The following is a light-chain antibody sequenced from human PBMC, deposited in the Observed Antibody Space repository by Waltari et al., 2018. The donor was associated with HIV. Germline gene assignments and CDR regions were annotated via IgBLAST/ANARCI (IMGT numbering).Light chain of an antibody. CDR1: TSNIGAGYD. CDR3: QSYDSSLSVNWV. Sequence: QSVLTQPPSVSGAPGQRVTISCTGITSNIGAGYDVHWYQHLPETAPKLLIYGNNNRPSGVPNRFSGSRSGTSSSLAITGLQAEYEAVYYCQSYDSSLSVNWVFVGGTKLTVL. V-gene: IGLV1-40*01. CDR2: GNN. J-gene: IGLJ3*02.